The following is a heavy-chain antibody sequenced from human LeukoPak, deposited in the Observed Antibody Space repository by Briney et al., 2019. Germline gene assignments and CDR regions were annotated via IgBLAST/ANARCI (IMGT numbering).Heavy chain of an antibody. V-gene: IGHV4-59*11. CDR1: GGSISTHY. J-gene: IGHJ4*02. CDR2: IYYTGST. D-gene: IGHD3-10*01. Sequence: ETLSLTCTVSGGSISTHYWSWIRQPPGKGLEWIGYIYYTGSTNYNPSLTSRVTMAIDTSKNQFSLELTFVSAADTAVYYCAREQYASGSFFDYWGQGTLATVSS. CDR3: AREQYASGSFFDY.